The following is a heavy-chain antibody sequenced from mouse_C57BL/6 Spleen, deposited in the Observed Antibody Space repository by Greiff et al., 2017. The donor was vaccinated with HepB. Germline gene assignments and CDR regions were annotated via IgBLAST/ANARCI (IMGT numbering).Heavy chain of an antibody. J-gene: IGHJ4*01. Sequence: EVQLLESGGGLVKPGGSLKLSCAASGFTFSDYGMHWVRQAPEKGLEWVAYISSGSSTIYYADTVKGRFTISRDNAKNTLFLQMTSLRSEDTAMYYCARGFYDYDNYAMDYWGQGTSVTVSS. CDR2: ISSGSSTI. CDR3: ARGFYDYDNYAMDY. D-gene: IGHD2-4*01. V-gene: IGHV5-17*01. CDR1: GFTFSDYG.